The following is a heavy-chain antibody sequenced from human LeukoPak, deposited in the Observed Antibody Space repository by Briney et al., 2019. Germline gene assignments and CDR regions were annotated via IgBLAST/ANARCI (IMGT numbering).Heavy chain of an antibody. V-gene: IGHV4-59*01. D-gene: IGHD3-16*02. J-gene: IGHJ5*01. CDR2: IFYSGST. CDR1: GDSIGSYY. CDR3: ARGRARDGSYPWLDS. Sequence: SETLSLTCSVSGDSIGSYYWTWIRQSPGKGLEWIGYIFYSGSTKYSPSLKSRVTISVDTSNNQFSLQLRSVTAADTAIYYCARGRARDGSYPWLDSWGQGTLVTVSS.